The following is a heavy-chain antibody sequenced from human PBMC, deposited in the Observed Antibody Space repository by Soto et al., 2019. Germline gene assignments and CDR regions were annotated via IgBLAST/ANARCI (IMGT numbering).Heavy chain of an antibody. Sequence: SETLSLTCTVSGGSIISTTYHWAWIRQPPGEGLEWIGTIFYTGSTYYNPSLTSRLTISVDTSKNQFSLKLSSVTATDTAVYYCATRGLNGDPFDYWGQGTLVTVSS. CDR1: GGSIISTTYH. CDR2: IFYTGST. CDR3: ATRGLNGDPFDY. D-gene: IGHD4-17*01. V-gene: IGHV4-39*01. J-gene: IGHJ4*02.